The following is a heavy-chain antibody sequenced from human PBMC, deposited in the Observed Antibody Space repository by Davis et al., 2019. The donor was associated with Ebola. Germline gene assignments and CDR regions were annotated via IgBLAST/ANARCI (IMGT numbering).Heavy chain of an antibody. CDR1: GFTFSDYY. D-gene: IGHD5-24*01. CDR2: ISGGGRTI. J-gene: IGHJ4*02. CDR3: ARGVSRDGYNYRWYFDY. Sequence: GESLKISCTASGFTFSDYYMSWIRQAPGKGLEWVSYISGGGRTIYYADSVKGRFTISRDNSKNTLYLQMNSLRAEDTAVYYCARGVSRDGYNYRWYFDYWGQGTLVTVSS. V-gene: IGHV3-11*04.